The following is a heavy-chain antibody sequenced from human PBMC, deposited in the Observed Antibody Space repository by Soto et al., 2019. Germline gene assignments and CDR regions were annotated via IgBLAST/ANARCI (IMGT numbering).Heavy chain of an antibody. CDR3: ARDLYYYGSGLYGAFDI. V-gene: IGHV1-18*01. CDR2: ISAYNGNT. D-gene: IGHD3-10*01. Sequence: GASVKVSCKASGYTFTGYGISWVRQAPGQGLEWMGWISAYNGNTNYAQKLQGRVTMTTDTSTSTAYMELRSLRSDDTAVYFCARDLYYYGSGLYGAFDIWGQGTMVTVSS. J-gene: IGHJ3*02. CDR1: GYTFTGYG.